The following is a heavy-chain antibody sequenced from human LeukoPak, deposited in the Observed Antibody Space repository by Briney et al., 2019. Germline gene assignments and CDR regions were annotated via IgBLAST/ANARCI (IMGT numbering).Heavy chain of an antibody. V-gene: IGHV1-8*01. CDR2: IKPNSGST. Sequence: ASVKVSCKASGYTFNSYDIHWVRQATGQGPEWMGWIKPNSGSTDSAQKFRGRVTLTTDTSTSTAYLELRSLTSEDTAVYYCTRLVGCSSTSCYSPDNWFDPWGQGTLVTVSP. D-gene: IGHD2-2*01. CDR1: GYTFNSYD. CDR3: TRLVGCSSTSCYSPDNWFDP. J-gene: IGHJ5*02.